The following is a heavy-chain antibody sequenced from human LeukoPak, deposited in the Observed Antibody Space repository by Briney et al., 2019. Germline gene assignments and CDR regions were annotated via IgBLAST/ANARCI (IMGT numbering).Heavy chain of an antibody. CDR1: GYTFTSYG. CDR2: ISAYNGNT. J-gene: IGHJ6*03. Sequence: ASVKVSCKASGYTFTSYGISWVRQAPGQGLEWMGWISAYNGNTNYAQKLQGRVTMTTDTSTSTAYMELRSLRSDDTAVYYCARAYSSSWSLLIKGNYYYYMDVWGKGTTVTISS. D-gene: IGHD6-13*01. CDR3: ARAYSSSWSLLIKGNYYYYMDV. V-gene: IGHV1-18*01.